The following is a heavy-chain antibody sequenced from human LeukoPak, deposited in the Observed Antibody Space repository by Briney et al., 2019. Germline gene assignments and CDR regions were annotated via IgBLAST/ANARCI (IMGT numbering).Heavy chain of an antibody. Sequence: SETLSPTCTVSGGSISSSSYYWGWIRQPPGKGLEWIGSIYYSGSTYYNPSLKSRVTISVDTSKNQFSLKLSSVTAADTAVYYCARALPFSYYYDSGDQVWFDPWGQGTLVTVSS. CDR1: GGSISSSSYY. CDR3: ARALPFSYYYDSGDQVWFDP. J-gene: IGHJ5*02. D-gene: IGHD3-22*01. CDR2: IYYSGST. V-gene: IGHV4-39*07.